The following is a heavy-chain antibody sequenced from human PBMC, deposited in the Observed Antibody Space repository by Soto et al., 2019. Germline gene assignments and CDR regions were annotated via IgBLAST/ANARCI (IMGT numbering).Heavy chain of an antibody. CDR1: GFAFSNYE. CDR3: ARESFSASPNFFDY. Sequence: EVQLVESGGGLVQPGGSLRLSCAASGFAFSNYEMHWVRQAPRKGLEWVSYISLSGSTIYYADSVKGRFTISRDDAKNSLYLQMNSLRADDTAVYYCARESFSASPNFFDYWGQGTLVTVSS. J-gene: IGHJ4*02. V-gene: IGHV3-48*03. D-gene: IGHD3-3*02. CDR2: ISLSGSTI.